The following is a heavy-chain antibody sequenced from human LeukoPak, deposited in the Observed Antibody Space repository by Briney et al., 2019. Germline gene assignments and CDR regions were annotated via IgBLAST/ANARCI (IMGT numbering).Heavy chain of an antibody. J-gene: IGHJ4*02. CDR1: GFTVSSNY. CDR3: ARDASPYCSSTSCYAH. D-gene: IGHD2-2*01. Sequence: GGSLRLSCAASGFTVSSNYMSWVRQAPGKGPEWVSVIYSGGSTYYADSVKGRFTISRDNSKNTLYLQMNSLRAEDTAVYYCARDASPYCSSTSCYAHWGQGTLVTVSS. V-gene: IGHV3-66*01. CDR2: IYSGGST.